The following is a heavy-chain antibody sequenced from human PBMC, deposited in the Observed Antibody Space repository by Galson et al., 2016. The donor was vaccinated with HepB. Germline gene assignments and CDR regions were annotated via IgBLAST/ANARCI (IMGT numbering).Heavy chain of an antibody. CDR1: GFTLSFSA. Sequence: SLRLSCAASGFTLSFSAMHWVRQAPGKGLDWVAAISYDGNNENFADSVKGRFTISRDQSKNTVYLQMNTLRAEDTAVYFCASDSRDYFSYYFDYWGPGTLVTVSS. CDR2: ISYDGNNE. D-gene: IGHD3-16*01. V-gene: IGHV3-30*04. CDR3: ASDSRDYFSYYFDY. J-gene: IGHJ4*02.